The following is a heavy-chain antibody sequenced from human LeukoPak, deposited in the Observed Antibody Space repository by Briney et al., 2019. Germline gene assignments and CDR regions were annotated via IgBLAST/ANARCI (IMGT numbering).Heavy chain of an antibody. CDR2: MKQDGSEK. CDR3: ARTPYYSHVEFYFDY. J-gene: IGHJ4*02. Sequence: GGSLRLSCVVSGFTFSSYWMSWVRQAPGQGLEWVANMKQDGSEKYYVDSVKGRFTISRDNAKNSLYLQMNSLRAEDTAVYYCARTPYYSHVEFYFDYWGQGTLVTVSS. CDR1: GFTFSSYW. V-gene: IGHV3-7*03. D-gene: IGHD3-22*01.